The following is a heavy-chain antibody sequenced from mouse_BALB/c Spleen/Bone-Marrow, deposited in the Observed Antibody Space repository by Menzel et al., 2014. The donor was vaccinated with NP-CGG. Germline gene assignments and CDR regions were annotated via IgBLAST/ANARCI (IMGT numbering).Heavy chain of an antibody. J-gene: IGHJ2*01. CDR3: ARRDYRCDVGPFGY. V-gene: IGHV1-54*01. CDR2: ISPGSDIT. D-gene: IGHD2-14*01. Sequence: VQLVESGAELVRPGTSVKVSCKASGYAFTNYLIEWVKQRPGQCLEWIGVISPGSDITNYNEKFKGKATLTADKSSSTAYMQLSSLTSEDCAVFFCARRDYRCDVGPFGYWGQGTTLTVSS. CDR1: GYAFTNYL.